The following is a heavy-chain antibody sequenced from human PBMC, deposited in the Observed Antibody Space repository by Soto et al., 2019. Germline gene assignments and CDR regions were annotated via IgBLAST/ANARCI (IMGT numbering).Heavy chain of an antibody. CDR1: GDSVSSNSAG. CDR3: ARGEQYSGRIFDY. J-gene: IGHJ4*01. V-gene: IGHV6-1*01. CDR2: TYYRSKWYY. Sequence: LSLTCAITGDSVSSNSAGWSWVRQSPSRGLEWLGRTYYRSKWYYEYAVSVRGRITINPDTSKNQYSLQLNSVTPEDAAVYFCARGEQYSGRIFDYWGQGTLVTVSS. D-gene: IGHD1-26*01.